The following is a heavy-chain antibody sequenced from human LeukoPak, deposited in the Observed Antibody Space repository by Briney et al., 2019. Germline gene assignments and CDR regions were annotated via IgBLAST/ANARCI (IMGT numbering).Heavy chain of an antibody. CDR2: ISYDGSNK. D-gene: IGHD3-9*01. J-gene: IGHJ4*02. V-gene: IGHV3-30-3*01. Sequence: PGGSLRLSCAASGFTFSSYAMHWVRQAPGKGLEWVAAISYDGSNKYYADSVKGRFTISRDNSKNTLYLQMNSLRAEDTAVYYCARVLRYFDWSQIDYWGQGTLVTVSS. CDR3: ARVLRYFDWSQIDY. CDR1: GFTFSSYA.